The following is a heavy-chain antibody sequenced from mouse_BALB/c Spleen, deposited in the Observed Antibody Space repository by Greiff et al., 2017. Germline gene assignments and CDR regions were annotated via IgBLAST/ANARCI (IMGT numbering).Heavy chain of an antibody. Sequence: EVQLQQSGAELVKPGASVKLSCTASGFNIKDTYMHWVKQRPEQGLEWIGRIDPANGNTKYDPKFQGKATITADTSSNTAYLQLSSLTSEDTAVYYCARSRRPYYGSSAWFAYWGQGTLVTVSA. CDR3: ARSRRPYYGSSAWFAY. CDR2: IDPANGNT. J-gene: IGHJ3*01. D-gene: IGHD1-1*01. CDR1: GFNIKDTY. V-gene: IGHV14-3*02.